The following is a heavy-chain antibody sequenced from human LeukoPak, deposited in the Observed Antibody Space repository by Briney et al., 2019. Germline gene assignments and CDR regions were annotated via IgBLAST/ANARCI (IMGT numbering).Heavy chain of an antibody. V-gene: IGHV1-8*01. D-gene: IGHD2-15*01. J-gene: IGHJ4*02. CDR3: ASAHCSGGSCWDY. CDR1: GYTFTSYD. Sequence: ASVKVSCKASGYTFTSYDINWVRQATGQGLEWMGWMNPNSGNTGYAQKFQGRVTMTRNTSISTAYMELSSLRSEDTAVYYCASAHCSGGSCWDYWGQGTLVTVSS. CDR2: MNPNSGNT.